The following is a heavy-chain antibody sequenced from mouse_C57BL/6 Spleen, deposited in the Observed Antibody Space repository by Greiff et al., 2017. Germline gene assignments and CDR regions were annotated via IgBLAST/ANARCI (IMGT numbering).Heavy chain of an antibody. J-gene: IGHJ4*01. CDR3: AREASSGYAMDY. CDR1: GYTFTDYN. V-gene: IGHV1-18*01. CDR2: INPNNGGT. D-gene: IGHD3-2*02. Sequence: EVQLQESGPELVKPGASVKIPCKASGYTFTDYNMDWVKQSHGKSLEWIGDINPNNGGTIYNQKFKGKATLTVDKSSSTAYMELRSLTSEDTAVYDCAREASSGYAMDYWGQGTSVTVSS.